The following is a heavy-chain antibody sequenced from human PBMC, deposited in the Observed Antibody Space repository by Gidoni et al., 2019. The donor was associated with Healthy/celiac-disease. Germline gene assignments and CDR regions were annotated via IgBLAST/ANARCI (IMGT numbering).Heavy chain of an antibody. D-gene: IGHD3-10*01. J-gene: IGHJ3*02. CDR3: AKDPLYYYGSGSSDAFDI. CDR1: GFTVSSSA. Sequence: AASGFTVSSSALSWVRQAPGKGLEWVSAISGSGGSTYYAGSVKGPFTISRENSKNTLYLQMNSLRAEDTAVYYCAKDPLYYYGSGSSDAFDIWGQGTMVTVSS. V-gene: IGHV3-23*01. CDR2: ISGSGGST.